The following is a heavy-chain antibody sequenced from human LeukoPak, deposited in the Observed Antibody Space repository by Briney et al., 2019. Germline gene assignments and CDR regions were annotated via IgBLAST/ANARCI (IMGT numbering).Heavy chain of an antibody. J-gene: IGHJ4*02. D-gene: IGHD6-13*01. CDR1: GFTFSDYY. CDR3: VGATIAAAGFSFDY. V-gene: IGHV4-59*01. CDR2: IYYLGST. Sequence: PGGSLRLSCAASGFTFSDYYMSWIRQAPGKGLEWIGYIYYLGSTNYNPSLNSRVIISLDTSKNQFSLKLSSVTAADTALYFCVGATIAAAGFSFDYWGQGTLVTVSS.